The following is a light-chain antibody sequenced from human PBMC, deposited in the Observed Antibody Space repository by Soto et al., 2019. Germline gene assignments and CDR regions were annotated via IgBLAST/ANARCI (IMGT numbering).Light chain of an antibody. CDR1: QSISST. V-gene: IGKV3-15*01. Sequence: EIVMTQSPATLSVSPGERVTLSCRASQSISSTLAWYQQKPGQAPRLLIHVASTRATGIPARFSASGSGTEFTLTISSLQSEDFAVYYCQQYNNWPRTFGQGTKLEIK. CDR3: QQYNNWPRT. CDR2: VAS. J-gene: IGKJ2*01.